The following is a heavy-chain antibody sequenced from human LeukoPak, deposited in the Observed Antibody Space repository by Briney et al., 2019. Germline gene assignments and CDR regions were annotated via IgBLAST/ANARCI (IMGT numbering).Heavy chain of an antibody. Sequence: GESLKISCKGSGYSFTSYWIGWVRQMPGKGLEWMGIIYPGDSDTRYSPSFQGQVTISADKSISTAYLQWSSLKASDTAMYYCARPVVDCGSTSCRLNWFDPWGQGTLVTVSS. CDR1: GYSFTSYW. CDR2: IYPGDSDT. V-gene: IGHV5-51*01. D-gene: IGHD2-2*01. J-gene: IGHJ5*02. CDR3: ARPVVDCGSTSCRLNWFDP.